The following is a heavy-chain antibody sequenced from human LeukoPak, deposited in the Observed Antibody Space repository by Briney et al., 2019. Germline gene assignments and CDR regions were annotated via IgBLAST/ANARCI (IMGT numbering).Heavy chain of an antibody. CDR2: IYHSGST. CDR3: ARGQQLANCYYYYMDV. CDR1: GGSISSGDYY. D-gene: IGHD6-13*01. Sequence: PSQTPSLTCTVCGGSISSGDYYWSWIRQSPGKGLQWIGYIYHSGSTYYNPSLKIRVTISVDRSKNQFSLQLSSVTAADTAIYYCARGQQLANCYYYYMDVWGTGTTVTVSS. J-gene: IGHJ6*03. V-gene: IGHV4-30-2*06.